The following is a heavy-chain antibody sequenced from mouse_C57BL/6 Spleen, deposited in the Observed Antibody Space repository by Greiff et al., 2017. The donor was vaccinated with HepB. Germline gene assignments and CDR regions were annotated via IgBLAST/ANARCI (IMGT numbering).Heavy chain of an antibody. V-gene: IGHV5-17*01. CDR1: GFTFSDYG. J-gene: IGHJ4*01. CDR2: ISSGSSTI. CDR3: PRPYLGAMDY. Sequence: EVQRVESGGGLVKPGGSLKLSCAASGFTFSDYGMHWVRQAPEKGLEWVAYISSGSSTIYYADTVKGRFTISRDNAKNPLFLQMTSLRSEDTAIYYCPRPYLGAMDYWGQGTSVTVSS. D-gene: IGHD6-5*01.